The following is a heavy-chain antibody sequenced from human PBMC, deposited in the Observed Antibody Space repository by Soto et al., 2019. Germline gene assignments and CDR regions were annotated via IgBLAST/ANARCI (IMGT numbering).Heavy chain of an antibody. D-gene: IGHD6-13*01. J-gene: IGHJ3*02. CDR2: ISGSGDST. CDR1: GFTFASYA. Sequence: EVQLLESGGGLVQPGGSLRLSCAASGFTFASYAMNWVRQAPGKGLEWVSAISGSGDSTYYADSVKGRFTFSRDNSKNTLYLQMNSLRAEDTALYYCARDLRTSSWKHDAFDIWGQGTMVTVSS. CDR3: ARDLRTSSWKHDAFDI. V-gene: IGHV3-23*01.